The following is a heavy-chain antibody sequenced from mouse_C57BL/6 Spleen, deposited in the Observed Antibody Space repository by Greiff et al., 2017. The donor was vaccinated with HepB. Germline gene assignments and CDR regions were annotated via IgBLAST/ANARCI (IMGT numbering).Heavy chain of an antibody. D-gene: IGHD2-1*01. J-gene: IGHJ4*01. CDR1: GFTFSSYA. CDR3: AREDGNYFYAMDY. Sequence: EVKLMESGGGLVKPGGSLKLSCAASGFTFSSYAMSWVRQTPEKRLEWVATISDGGSYTYYPDNVKGRFTISRDNAKNNLYLQMSHLKSEDTAMYYCAREDGNYFYAMDYWGQGTSVTVSS. V-gene: IGHV5-4*01. CDR2: ISDGGSYT.